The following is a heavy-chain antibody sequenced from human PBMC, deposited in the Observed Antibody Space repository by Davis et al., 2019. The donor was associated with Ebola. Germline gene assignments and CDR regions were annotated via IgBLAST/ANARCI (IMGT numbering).Heavy chain of an antibody. J-gene: IGHJ5*02. Sequence: PSETLSLTCTVSGGSISSYYWSWIRQPPGKGLEWIGYIYYSGSTNYNPSLKSRVTISVDTSKNQFSLKLSSVTAADTAVYYCARVGTPGITGTRARFDPWGQGTLVTVSS. CDR3: ARVGTPGITGTRARFDP. CDR2: IYYSGST. D-gene: IGHD1-7*01. CDR1: GGSISSYY. V-gene: IGHV4-59*12.